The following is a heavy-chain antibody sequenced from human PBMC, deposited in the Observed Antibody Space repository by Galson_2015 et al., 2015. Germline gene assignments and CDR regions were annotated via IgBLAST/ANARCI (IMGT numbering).Heavy chain of an antibody. V-gene: IGHV3-33*01. CDR3: ARDQGRSVAGSPPCDY. D-gene: IGHD6-19*01. CDR1: GFTFSRYG. Sequence: SLRLSCAASGFTFSRYGMHWVRQAPGKGLEWVAIIWYDGRNKNYADSVKGRFTISRDNSKNTLYLQMDSLRVDDTAVYYCARDQGRSVAGSPPCDYWGQGNLVSVYS. CDR2: IWYDGRNK. J-gene: IGHJ4*02.